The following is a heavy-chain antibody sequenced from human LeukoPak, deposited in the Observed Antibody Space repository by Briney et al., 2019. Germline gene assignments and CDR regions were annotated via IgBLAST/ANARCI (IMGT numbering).Heavy chain of an antibody. CDR3: ARPLRPAARGNWFDP. V-gene: IGHV4-39*01. CDR1: GGSISSSSYY. Sequence: SETLSLTCTVSGGSISSSSYYWGWIRQPPGKGLEWIGSIYYSGSTYYNPSLKSRVTISVDTSKNQFSLKLSSVTAADTAVYYCARPLRPAARGNWFDPWGQGTLVTVSS. CDR2: IYYSGST. D-gene: IGHD2-2*01. J-gene: IGHJ5*02.